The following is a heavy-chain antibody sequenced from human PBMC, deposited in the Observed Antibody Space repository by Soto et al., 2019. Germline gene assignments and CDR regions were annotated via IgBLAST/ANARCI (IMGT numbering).Heavy chain of an antibody. V-gene: IGHV3-9*01. CDR3: AKGLSEGYFDY. J-gene: IGHJ4*02. CDR1: GFTFDDSA. Sequence: EVQLVESGGGLVQPGRSLRLSCAASGFTFDDSAMHWVRQPPGTGLEWVSGIGSNSGGIGYADSVKGRFTISRDNAKNSLYLQMNSLRAEDTALYYCAKGLSEGYFDYWGQGTLATVSS. CDR2: IGSNSGGI.